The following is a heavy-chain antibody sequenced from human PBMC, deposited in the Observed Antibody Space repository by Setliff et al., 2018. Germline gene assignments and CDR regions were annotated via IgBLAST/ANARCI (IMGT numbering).Heavy chain of an antibody. CDR2: IYYSGST. CDR3: ARDSGRYSYRSLGYFDY. V-gene: IGHV4-59*01. J-gene: IGHJ4*02. D-gene: IGHD5-18*01. CDR1: GGSISSYY. Sequence: SETLSLTCTVSGGSISSYYWSWIRQPPGKGLEWIGYIYYSGSTNYNPSLKSRVTISVDTSKNQFSLKLSSVTAADTAVYYCARDSGRYSYRSLGYFDYWGQGTLVTVSS.